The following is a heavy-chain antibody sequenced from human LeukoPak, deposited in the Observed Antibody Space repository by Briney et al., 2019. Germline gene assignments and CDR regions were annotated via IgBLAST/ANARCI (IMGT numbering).Heavy chain of an antibody. CDR1: GFTFRNYV. Sequence: GGSLRLSCAASGFTFRNYVIHWVRQAPGKGLEWVANIREERGQEYYVDSVKGRFTISKNSAKSSLYLQMNTLRVGDTAMYYCASLDTAKQPLANHWGQGTLATVSS. V-gene: IGHV3-7*03. J-gene: IGHJ5*02. CDR2: IREERGQE. CDR3: ASLDTAKQPLANH. D-gene: IGHD5-18*01.